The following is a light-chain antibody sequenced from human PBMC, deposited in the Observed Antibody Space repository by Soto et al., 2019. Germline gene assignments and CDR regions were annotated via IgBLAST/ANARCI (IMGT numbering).Light chain of an antibody. CDR2: DVS. CDR1: SSDVGGYNY. CDR3: TSYTGSSSLPFV. V-gene: IGLV2-14*03. Sequence: QSALTQPASLSGSPGQSITISCTATSSDVGGYNYVSWYQQHPDKAPKLIIYDVSNRPSGVSNRFSGSKSGNTASLTISGLQAEDEADYYCTSYTGSSSLPFVFGSGTKLTVL. J-gene: IGLJ1*01.